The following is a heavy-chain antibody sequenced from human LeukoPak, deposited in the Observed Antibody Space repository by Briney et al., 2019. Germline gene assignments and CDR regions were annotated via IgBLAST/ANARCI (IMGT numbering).Heavy chain of an antibody. CDR3: TRHWAYYYGMDV. D-gene: IGHD7-27*01. V-gene: IGHV4-59*08. CDR2: IYYSGST. J-gene: IGHJ6*02. Sequence: PSETLSLTCTVSGGSISSYYWSWIRQPPGKGLEWIGYIYYSGSTNYNPSLKSRVTISVDTSKNQFSLKLNSVTAADTAVYYCTRHWAYYYGMDVWGQGTTVTVSS. CDR1: GGSISSYY.